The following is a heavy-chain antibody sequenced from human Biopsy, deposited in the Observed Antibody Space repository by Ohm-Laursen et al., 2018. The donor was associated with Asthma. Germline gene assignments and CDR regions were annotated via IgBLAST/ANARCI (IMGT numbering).Heavy chain of an antibody. V-gene: IGHV1-69*13. Sequence: SVKVSCKAPGGTFSNFAISWVRQAPGQGLEWLGGIMTVFGTTSYAQKFQGRVTITADESTSTAYMEVTSLRFEDTAIYYCARCQVGYSSGWSLLLKKIYYSGMDVWGQGTAVTVSS. D-gene: IGHD6-19*01. CDR2: IMTVFGTT. CDR3: ARCQVGYSSGWSLLLKKIYYSGMDV. CDR1: GGTFSNFA. J-gene: IGHJ6*02.